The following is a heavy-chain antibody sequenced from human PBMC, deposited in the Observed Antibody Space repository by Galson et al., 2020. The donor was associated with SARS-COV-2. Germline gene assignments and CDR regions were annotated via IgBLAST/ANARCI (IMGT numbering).Heavy chain of an antibody. CDR2: VHHRGNT. CDR1: GESFSRNY. CDR3: ARGVFFGFWSDYSDPSYYGMDV. D-gene: IGHD3-3*01. Sequence: SETLSLTCAVYGESFSRNYWSWIRQSPGKGLEWIGEVHHRGNTNYNPSLKSRVTISVDTSKNQFSLTLTSVTAADAAIYYCARGVFFGFWSDYSDPSYYGMDVWGQGTTVIVSS. J-gene: IGHJ6*02. V-gene: IGHV4-34*01.